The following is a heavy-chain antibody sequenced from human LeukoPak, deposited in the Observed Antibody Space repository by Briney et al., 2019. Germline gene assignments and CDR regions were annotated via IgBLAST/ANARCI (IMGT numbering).Heavy chain of an antibody. J-gene: IGHJ4*02. D-gene: IGHD6-13*01. Sequence: GASVKVSCKASGYTFTSYDINWVRQATGQGLEWMGWMNPNSGNTGYAQKFQGRVTITRNTSISTAYMELSSLRSEDTAVYYCARGPRVESGGLIAAAAIKYYFDYWGQGTLVTVSS. CDR3: ARGPRVESGGLIAAAAIKYYFDY. CDR1: GYTFTSYD. CDR2: MNPNSGNT. V-gene: IGHV1-8*03.